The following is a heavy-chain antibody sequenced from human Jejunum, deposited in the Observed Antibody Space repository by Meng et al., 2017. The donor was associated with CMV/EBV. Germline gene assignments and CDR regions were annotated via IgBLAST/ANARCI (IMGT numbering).Heavy chain of an antibody. Sequence: FASRNCEMSWVRQAQGKGREWVSSMSADGGRTYVAEAVKGGFTISRDNAESRLYREMKRLRVKDTAVYYGAKDSDTYIAILGTSFDSWGQGTLVTVSS. CDR3: AKDSDTYIAILGTSFDS. V-gene: IGHV3-23*01. CDR2: MSADGGRT. D-gene: IGHD6-13*01. CDR1: FASRNCE. J-gene: IGHJ4*02.